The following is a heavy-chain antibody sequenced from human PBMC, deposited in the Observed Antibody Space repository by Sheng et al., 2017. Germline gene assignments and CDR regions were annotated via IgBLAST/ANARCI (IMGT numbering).Heavy chain of an antibody. CDR1: GYTFTGYY. CDR3: ARASYDFWSDHGWFDS. J-gene: IGHJ5*01. V-gene: IGHV1-2*02. D-gene: IGHD3-3*01. Sequence: QVQLVQSGAEVKKPGASVKVSCKASGYTFTGYYMHWVRQAPGQGLEWMGWINPNSGGTNYAQKFQGRVTMTRDTSISTAYMELSRLRSDDTAVYYCARASYDFWSDHGWFDSWGQGTLVTVSS. CDR2: INPNSGGT.